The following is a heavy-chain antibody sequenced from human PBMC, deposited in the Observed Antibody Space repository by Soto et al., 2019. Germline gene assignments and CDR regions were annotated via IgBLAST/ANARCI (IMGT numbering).Heavy chain of an antibody. CDR2: IYPGESNV. J-gene: IGHJ3*01. CDR3: ARAPNNVNWFPEAFGV. V-gene: IGHV5-51*01. CDR1: GSNFMGYW. Sequence: TSSRRGPGSNFMGYWTVLILDIPGQGLEWMGVIYPGESNVRYSPSFQGQASISDDKSTSTVYLQWSRLEASDSAIYFCARAPNNVNWFPEAFGVWGQATKVTVSS. D-gene: IGHD3-9*01.